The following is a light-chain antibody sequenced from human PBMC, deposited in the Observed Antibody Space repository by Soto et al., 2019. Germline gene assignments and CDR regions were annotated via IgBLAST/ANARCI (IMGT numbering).Light chain of an antibody. CDR1: QAISSY. Sequence: DIQLTQSPSFLSASVGDRVTITCRASQAISSYLVWYQQKPGKAPKLLIYAASTLQSGVPSRFSGSGSGTEFTLTISSLQPEDFATYYCQQLNSYPLTFGGGTKVEIK. J-gene: IGKJ4*01. V-gene: IGKV1-9*01. CDR2: AAS. CDR3: QQLNSYPLT.